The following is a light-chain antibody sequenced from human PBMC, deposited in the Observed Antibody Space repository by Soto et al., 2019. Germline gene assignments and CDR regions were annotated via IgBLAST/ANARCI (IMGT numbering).Light chain of an antibody. CDR1: SSDVGGYNY. CDR3: ISYTSSSTVV. Sequence: QSVLTQPASVSGSPGQSITISCIGTSSDVGGYNYVSWYQQHPGKAPKLMIYEVSNRPSGVSNRFSGSKSGNTASLTISGLQAEDEADYYCISYTSSSTVVFGGGTKLTVL. CDR2: EVS. V-gene: IGLV2-14*01. J-gene: IGLJ2*01.